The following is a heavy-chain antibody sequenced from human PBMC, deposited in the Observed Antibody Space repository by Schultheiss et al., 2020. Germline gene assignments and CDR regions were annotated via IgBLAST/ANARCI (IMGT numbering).Heavy chain of an antibody. V-gene: IGHV3-23*01. CDR2: ISGSGGST. D-gene: IGHD3-10*01. Sequence: GGSLRLSCAASGFTFSSYWMSWVRQAPGKGLEWVSAISGSGGSTYYADSVKGRFTTSRDNAKNTLYLQMNSLRAEDTAVYYCARSYGSGSYHFDYWGQGTLVTVSS. CDR1: GFTFSSYW. CDR3: ARSYGSGSYHFDY. J-gene: IGHJ4*02.